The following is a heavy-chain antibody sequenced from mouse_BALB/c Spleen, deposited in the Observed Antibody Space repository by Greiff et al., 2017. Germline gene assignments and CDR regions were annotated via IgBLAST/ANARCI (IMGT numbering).Heavy chain of an antibody. CDR2: IDPENGDT. J-gene: IGHJ2*01. CDR3: NAITTVVDY. V-gene: IGHV14-4*02. Sequence: EVQLQQSGAELVRSGASVKLSCTASGFNIKDYYMHWVKQRPEQGLEWIGWIDPENGDTEYAPKFQGKATMTADTSSNTAYLQLSSLTSEDTAVYYCNAITTVVDYWGQGTTLTVSS. D-gene: IGHD1-1*01. CDR1: GFNIKDYY.